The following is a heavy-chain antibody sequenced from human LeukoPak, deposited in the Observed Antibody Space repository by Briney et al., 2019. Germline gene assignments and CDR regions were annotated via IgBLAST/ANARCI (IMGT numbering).Heavy chain of an antibody. CDR3: ARVGYDWNGMDV. CDR1: GLTLSHYY. D-gene: IGHD1-20*01. CDR2: INRVGGEI. Sequence: PGGSLRLSCAASGLTLSHYYMTWVRQAPGKGLEWVANINRVGGEIYYVDSVKGRFTIPRDNVKNSLYLEMNSLRVEDTAVYYCARVGYDWNGMDVWGQGTTVTVSS. J-gene: IGHJ6*02. V-gene: IGHV3-7*03.